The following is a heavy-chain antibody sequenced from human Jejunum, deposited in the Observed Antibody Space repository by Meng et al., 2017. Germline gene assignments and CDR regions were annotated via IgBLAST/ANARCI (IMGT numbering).Heavy chain of an antibody. CDR3: ASRPVGIRTYYFDC. J-gene: IGHJ4*02. V-gene: IGHV4-4*02. D-gene: IGHD2-21*01. CDR1: GATLISTKW. CDR2: VFHSGTP. Sequence: QVRMQESGTGLVQPSGTLSLTFAVSGATLISTKWWSWFRQTPGKGLEWIGEVFHSGTPNYNPSLMSRLTMSVDKSKTQFSLNLTSVTAADTAVYYCASRPVGIRTYYFDCWGQGTLVTVSS.